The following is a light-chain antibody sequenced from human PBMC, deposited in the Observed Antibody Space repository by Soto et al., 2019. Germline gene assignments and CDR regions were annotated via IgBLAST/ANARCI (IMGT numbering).Light chain of an antibody. CDR3: QHSGSSPWT. CDR1: QTVSGSY. J-gene: IGKJ1*01. V-gene: IGKV3-20*01. CDR2: DAS. Sequence: EIVLTQSAGTLSLSPGERATLSCRASQTVSGSYLAWFQQKPGQAPRLLIYDASPRAAGVPDRFSGSGSGTDFSLTINRLEPEDFAVYYCQHSGSSPWTFGQGTKVEIK.